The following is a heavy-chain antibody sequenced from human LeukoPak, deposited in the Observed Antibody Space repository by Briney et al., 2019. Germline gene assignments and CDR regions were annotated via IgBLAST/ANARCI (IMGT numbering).Heavy chain of an antibody. J-gene: IGHJ6*02. CDR2: INHSGST. CDR1: GGSISSYY. CDR3: ARALPLRSGYSYGFPSYYYYYGMDV. Sequence: PSETLSLTCTVSGGSISSYYWSWIRQPPGKGLEWIGEINHSGSTNYNPSLKSRVTISVDTSKNQFSLKLSSVTAADTAVYYCARALPLRSGYSYGFPSYYYYYGMDVWGQGTTVTVSS. D-gene: IGHD5-18*01. V-gene: IGHV4-34*01.